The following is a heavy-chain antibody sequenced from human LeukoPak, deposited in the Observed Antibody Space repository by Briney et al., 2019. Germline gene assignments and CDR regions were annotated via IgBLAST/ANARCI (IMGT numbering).Heavy chain of an antibody. CDR3: ARGYCSSTSCYFDY. CDR2: INWNGGST. Sequence: GGSLRLSCAASGFTFDDYGMSWVRQAPWKGLEWVSGINWNGGSTGYADSVKGRFTISRDNAKNSLYLQMNSLRAEDTALYYCARGYCSSTSCYFDYWGQGTLVTVSS. J-gene: IGHJ4*02. CDR1: GFTFDDYG. D-gene: IGHD2-2*01. V-gene: IGHV3-20*04.